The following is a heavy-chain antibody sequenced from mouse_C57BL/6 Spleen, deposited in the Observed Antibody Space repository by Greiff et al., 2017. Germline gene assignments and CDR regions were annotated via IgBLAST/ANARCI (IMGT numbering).Heavy chain of an antibody. V-gene: IGHV1-52*01. J-gene: IGHJ2*01. CDR2: IDPSDSET. Sequence: QVQLQQSGAELVRPGSSVKLSCKASGYTFTSYWMHWVKQRPIQGLEWIGNIDPSDSETHYNQKFKDKATLTVDKSSSTAYMQLSSLTSEDSAVYYCARGDGYDGNYFDYWGQGTTLTVSS. CDR3: ARGDGYDGNYFDY. D-gene: IGHD2-2*01. CDR1: GYTFTSYW.